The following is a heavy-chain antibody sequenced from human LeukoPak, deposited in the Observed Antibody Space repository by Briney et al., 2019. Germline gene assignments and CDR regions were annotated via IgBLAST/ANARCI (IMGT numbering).Heavy chain of an antibody. CDR3: AREGVGDGYNYAFDI. CDR2: IYYSGST. V-gene: IGHV4-61*01. Sequence: SETLSLTCTVSGGSISSSSYYWSWIRQPPGKGLEWIGYIYYSGSTNYNPSLKSRVTISVDTSKNQFSLKLSSVTAADTAVYYCAREGVGDGYNYAFDIWGQGTMVTVSS. CDR1: GGSISSSSYY. D-gene: IGHD5-24*01. J-gene: IGHJ3*02.